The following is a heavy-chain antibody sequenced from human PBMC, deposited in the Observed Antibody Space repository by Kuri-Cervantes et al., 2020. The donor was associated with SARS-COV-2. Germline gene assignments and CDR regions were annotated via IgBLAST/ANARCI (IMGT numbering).Heavy chain of an antibody. Sequence: SETLSLTCTVSGGSFSGYYWSWIRQPPGKGLEWIGEINHSGSTNYNPSLKSRVTISVDTSKNQFSLKLSSVTAADTAVYYCARGVGAAVAGTLITIYYYYGMDVWGQGTTVTVSS. V-gene: IGHV4-34*01. CDR2: INHSGST. D-gene: IGHD6-19*01. CDR3: ARGVGAAVAGTLITIYYYYGMDV. CDR1: GGSFSGYY. J-gene: IGHJ6*02.